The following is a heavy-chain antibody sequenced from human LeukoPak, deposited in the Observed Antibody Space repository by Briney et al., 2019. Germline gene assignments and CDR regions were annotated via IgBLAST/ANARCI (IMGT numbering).Heavy chain of an antibody. CDR2: ISGSSTNI. Sequence: GGSLRLSCAASGFTFSTHNMNWVGQAPGEGLEWLSYISGSSTNIHYADSVKGRFTISRDNSKNTLYLQMNSLRAEDTAVYYCAKGSKAVLFTRDYNMDVWGKGTTVTISS. J-gene: IGHJ6*03. V-gene: IGHV3-48*01. CDR1: GFTFSTHN. CDR3: AKGSKAVLFTRDYNMDV. D-gene: IGHD6-19*01.